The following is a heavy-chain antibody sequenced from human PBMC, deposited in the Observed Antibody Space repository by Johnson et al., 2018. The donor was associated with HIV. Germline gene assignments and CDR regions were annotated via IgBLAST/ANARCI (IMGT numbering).Heavy chain of an antibody. Sequence: QVQLVESGGGLVQPGGSLRLSCAASGFTFSSYGMHWVRQAPGKGLEWVAFIRYAGSNKFYADSVKGRFNISRDNSKNTLFLQMNIRRAEDRAVYYCARSGLFVLVVYAPDVFDIWGQGTMVTVSS. CDR3: ARSGLFVLVVYAPDVFDI. V-gene: IGHV3-30*02. CDR1: GFTFSSYG. CDR2: IRYAGSNK. J-gene: IGHJ3*02. D-gene: IGHD2-8*02.